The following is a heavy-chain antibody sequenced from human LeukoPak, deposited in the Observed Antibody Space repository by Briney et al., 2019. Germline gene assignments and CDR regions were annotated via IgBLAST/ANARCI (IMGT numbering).Heavy chain of an antibody. V-gene: IGHV1-2*02. CDR3: ARRHIVAASYDY. CDR1: GYTFTDYY. D-gene: IGHD5-12*01. Sequence: ASVKVSCKASGYTFTDYYIHWVRQAPGQGLEWMGWINPNSGGTNYAQKFQGRVTMTRDTSFTTAYMELNSLRSDDTAVYYCARRHIVAASYDYWGPGTLVTVSS. CDR2: INPNSGGT. J-gene: IGHJ4*02.